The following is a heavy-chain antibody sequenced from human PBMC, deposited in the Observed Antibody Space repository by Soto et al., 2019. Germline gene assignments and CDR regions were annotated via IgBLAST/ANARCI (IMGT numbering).Heavy chain of an antibody. CDR1: GGTFYTYT. CDR2: ITPIYPTT. D-gene: IGHD5-18*01. V-gene: IGHV1-69*15. CDR3: ARIPRYSFPTSDDLDS. Sequence: QVQLVQSAAEVRKPGSSVQVSCKASGGTFYTYTFSWVRQAPGQGLEWMGSITPIYPTTNYAEKFQGRLTVTADGSTNTAYMELNSLTSEDTAVYYCARIPRYSFPTSDDLDSWGQGTLVTVSS. J-gene: IGHJ4*02.